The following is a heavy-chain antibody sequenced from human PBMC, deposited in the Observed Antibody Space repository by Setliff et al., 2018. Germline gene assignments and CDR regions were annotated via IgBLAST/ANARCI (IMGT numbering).Heavy chain of an antibody. D-gene: IGHD3-16*01. CDR1: GGSIRSSYYY. CDR2: IYYNGST. Sequence: SETLSLTCTVSGGSIRSSYYYWGWIRQPPGKGLEGIGSIYYNGSTHFNPSLKSRVAISVDTSKHLLSLRVNSVTATDTAVYYCARPLEESFGGVRDSDAFDVWGQGTMVTVS. J-gene: IGHJ3*01. CDR3: ARPLEESFGGVRDSDAFDV. V-gene: IGHV4-39*01.